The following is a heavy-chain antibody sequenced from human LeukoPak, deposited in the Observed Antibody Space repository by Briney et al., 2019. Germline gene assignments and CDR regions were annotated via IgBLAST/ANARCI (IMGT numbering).Heavy chain of an antibody. CDR2: IVVGSGNT. Sequence: ASVKVSCKASGFTFTSSAVQWVRQARGQRLEWIGWIVVGSGNTNYAQKFQERVTITRDMSTSTAYIELSSLRSEDTAVYYCAAADYYGSGSYYNSVYGMDVWGKGTTVTVSS. V-gene: IGHV1-58*01. CDR1: GFTFTSSA. D-gene: IGHD3-10*01. J-gene: IGHJ6*04. CDR3: AAADYYGSGSYYNSVYGMDV.